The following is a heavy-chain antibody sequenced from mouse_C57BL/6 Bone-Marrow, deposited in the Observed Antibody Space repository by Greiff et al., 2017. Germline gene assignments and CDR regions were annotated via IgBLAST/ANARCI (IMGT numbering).Heavy chain of an antibody. Sequence: EVHLVESGAGLVKPGGSLKLSCAASGFTFSSYAMSWVRQTPEKRLEWVAYISSGGDYIYYADTVKGRFTISRANARNTLYLQMSSLKSEDTAMYYCTRNYDDYYGAYYFDYWGQGTTLTVSS. CDR3: TRNYDDYYGAYYFDY. V-gene: IGHV5-9-1*02. J-gene: IGHJ2*01. D-gene: IGHD1-2*01. CDR2: ISSGGDYI. CDR1: GFTFSSYA.